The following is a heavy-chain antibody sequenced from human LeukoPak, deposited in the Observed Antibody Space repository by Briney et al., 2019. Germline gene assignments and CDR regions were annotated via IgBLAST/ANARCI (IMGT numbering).Heavy chain of an antibody. CDR3: AKDLPGSSWQGGYFDY. V-gene: IGHV3-20*04. CDR1: GFTFDDHD. J-gene: IGHJ4*02. CDR2: INWNGGST. D-gene: IGHD6-13*01. Sequence: GGSLRLSCVASGFTFDDHDMSWVRQAPGKGLEWVSGINWNGGSTGYADSVKGRFTISRDNSKNTLYLQMNSLRAEDTAVYYCAKDLPGSSWQGGYFDYWGQGTLVTVSS.